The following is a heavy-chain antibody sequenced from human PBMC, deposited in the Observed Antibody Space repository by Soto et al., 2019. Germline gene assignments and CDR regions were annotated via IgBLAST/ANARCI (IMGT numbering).Heavy chain of an antibody. CDR1: GFIFRSYA. D-gene: IGHD1-26*01. CDR2: ITYDGANG. Sequence: PGGSLRLSCLASGFIFRSYAMHWVRQAPGKGLEWVAVITYDGANGYYADSVRGRFAISRDNSKSTLFLQMNSLRPEDTAVYYCARAFSGSYPYFVYRGQGPLVTVS. V-gene: IGHV3-30*09. J-gene: IGHJ4*02. CDR3: ARAFSGSYPYFVY.